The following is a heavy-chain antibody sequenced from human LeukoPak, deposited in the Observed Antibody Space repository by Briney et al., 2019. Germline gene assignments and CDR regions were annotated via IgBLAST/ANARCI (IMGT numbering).Heavy chain of an antibody. V-gene: IGHV4-61*02. CDR2: IYTSGST. D-gene: IGHD1-26*01. CDR3: ARGKSCGSYIDY. Sequence: SETLSLTCTVSGGSISSGSYYWSWIRQPAGKGLEWIGRIYTSGSTNYNPSLKSRVTISVDTSKNKFSLKLSSVTAADTAVYYCARGKSCGSYIDYWGQGTMVTVSS. CDR1: GGSISSGSYY. J-gene: IGHJ4*01.